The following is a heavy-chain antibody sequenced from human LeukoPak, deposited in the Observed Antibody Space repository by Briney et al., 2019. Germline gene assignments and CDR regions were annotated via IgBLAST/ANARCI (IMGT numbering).Heavy chain of an antibody. Sequence: PGGSLRLSCAASGFTFSSYAMHWVRQAPGKGLEYVSAISSNGGSTYYANSVKGRFTISRDNSKNTLYLQMGSLRAEDMAVYYCARGRGEDSSGHYWGQGTLVTVSS. V-gene: IGHV3-64*01. CDR2: ISSNGGST. J-gene: IGHJ4*02. D-gene: IGHD6-19*01. CDR1: GFTFSSYA. CDR3: ARGRGEDSSGHY.